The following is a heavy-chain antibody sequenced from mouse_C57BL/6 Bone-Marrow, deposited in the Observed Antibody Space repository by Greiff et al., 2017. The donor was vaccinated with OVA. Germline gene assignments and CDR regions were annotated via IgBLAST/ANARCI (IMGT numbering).Heavy chain of an antibody. D-gene: IGHD1-1*01. CDR3: ATYGSPYAMDY. V-gene: IGHV1-76*01. CDR1: GYTFTDYY. CDR2: IYPGSGNT. Sequence: VQLQQSGAELVRPGASVKLSCKASGYTFTDYYINWVKQRPGQGLEWIARIYPGSGNTYYNEKFKGKATLTAEKSSSTAYMQLSSLTSEDSAVYFCATYGSPYAMDYWGQGTSVTVSA. J-gene: IGHJ4*01.